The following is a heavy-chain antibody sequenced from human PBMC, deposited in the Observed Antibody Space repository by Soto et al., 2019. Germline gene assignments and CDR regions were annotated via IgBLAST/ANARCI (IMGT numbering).Heavy chain of an antibody. CDR1: RGSISSYY. CDR3: AMIRGLGEVPPYFDY. D-gene: IGHD3-16*01. Sequence: QVQLQESGPGLVKPSETLSLTCTVSRGSISSYYWSWIRQPPGKGLEWIGYISYSGNTNYNASLKSRVTISVDTSTNQFSLRVTSVTAADTAVYYCAMIRGLGEVPPYFDYWGQGALVTVSS. V-gene: IGHV4-59*01. J-gene: IGHJ4*02. CDR2: ISYSGNT.